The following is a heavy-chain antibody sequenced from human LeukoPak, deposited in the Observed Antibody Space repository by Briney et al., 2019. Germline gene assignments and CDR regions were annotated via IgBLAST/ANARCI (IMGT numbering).Heavy chain of an antibody. Sequence: ASVKVSCKASGYTFTSYDINWVRQATGQGLEWMGWMNPNSGNTGYAQEFQGRVTMTRNTSISTAYMELSSLRSEDTAVYYCAVYYYDSSGYYSPFDYWGQGTLVTVSS. D-gene: IGHD3-22*01. V-gene: IGHV1-8*01. CDR1: GYTFTSYD. CDR2: MNPNSGNT. CDR3: AVYYYDSSGYYSPFDY. J-gene: IGHJ4*02.